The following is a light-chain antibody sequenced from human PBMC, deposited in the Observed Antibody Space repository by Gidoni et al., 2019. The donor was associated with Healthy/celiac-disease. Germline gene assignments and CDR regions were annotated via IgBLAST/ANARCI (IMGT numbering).Light chain of an antibody. CDR3: SSYTSSSTLVV. CDR2: EVS. J-gene: IGLJ2*01. V-gene: IGLV2-14*01. CDR1: SRDVGGYNY. Sequence: QSARTQPASASGSPGQSITISCTGTSRDVGGYNYVSWYQQHPGKAPKLMIYEVSNRPSGVSNRFSGSKSGNTASLTISGLQAEDEADYYCSSYTSSSTLVVFGGGTKLTVL.